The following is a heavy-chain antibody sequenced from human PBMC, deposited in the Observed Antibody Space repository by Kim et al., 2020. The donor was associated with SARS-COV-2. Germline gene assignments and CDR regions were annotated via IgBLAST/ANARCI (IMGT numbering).Heavy chain of an antibody. D-gene: IGHD3-10*01. V-gene: IGHV3-7*01. J-gene: IGHJ4*02. CDR1: GFTFSSYW. CDR2: IKQDGSEK. CDR3: ARDHRSSDYYVSGPELYFDY. Sequence: GGSLRLSCAASGFTFSSYWMSWVRQAPGKGLEWVANIKQDGSEKYYVDSVKGRFTISRDNAKNSLYLQMNSLRAEDTAVYYCARDHRSSDYYVSGPELYFDYWGQGTLVTVSS.